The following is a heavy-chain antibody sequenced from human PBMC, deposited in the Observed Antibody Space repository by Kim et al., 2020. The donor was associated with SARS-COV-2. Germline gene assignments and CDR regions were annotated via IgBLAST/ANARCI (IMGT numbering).Heavy chain of an antibody. Sequence: GGSLRLSCAASGFTFDDYTMHWVRQAPGKGLEWVSLISWDGGSTYYADSVKGRFTISRDNSKNSLYLQMNSLRTEDTALYYCAKDRSGSYSIPFSGGMDVWGQGTTVTVSS. CDR3: AKDRSGSYSIPFSGGMDV. CDR2: ISWDGGST. J-gene: IGHJ6*02. D-gene: IGHD1-26*01. V-gene: IGHV3-43*01. CDR1: GFTFDDYT.